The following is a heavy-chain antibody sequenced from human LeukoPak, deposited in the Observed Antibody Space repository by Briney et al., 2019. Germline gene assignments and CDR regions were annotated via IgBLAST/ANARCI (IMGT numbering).Heavy chain of an antibody. D-gene: IGHD6-19*01. Sequence: PGGSLRLSCAASGFTFRSYGMSWVRQAPGKGLEWVSTINNSGGRTYYADSVKGRFTISRDNSKNTLYLQMNSLTAEDTAIYYCAKGTLAVAALFDYWGQGSLVTVSS. CDR2: INNSGGRT. CDR3: AKGTLAVAALFDY. V-gene: IGHV3-23*01. J-gene: IGHJ4*02. CDR1: GFTFRSYG.